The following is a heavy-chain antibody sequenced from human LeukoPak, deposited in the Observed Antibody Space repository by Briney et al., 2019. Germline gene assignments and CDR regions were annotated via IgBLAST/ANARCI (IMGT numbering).Heavy chain of an antibody. D-gene: IGHD2-15*01. Sequence: PSETLSLTCTVSGYSIGSGYSWGWIRQPPGKGLEWIGTIYHSGGTYYSPSLKSRVTISLDTSKNQFSLRLTSVTAADTAVYYCARIFCSGASCYSHDYWGQGTLVTVSS. CDR3: ARIFCSGASCYSHDY. CDR2: IYHSGGT. CDR1: GYSIGSGYS. J-gene: IGHJ4*02. V-gene: IGHV4-38-2*02.